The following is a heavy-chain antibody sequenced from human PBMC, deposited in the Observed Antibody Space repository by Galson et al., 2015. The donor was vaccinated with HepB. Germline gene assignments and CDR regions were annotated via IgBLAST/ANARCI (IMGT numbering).Heavy chain of an antibody. D-gene: IGHD3-22*01. Sequence: SLRLSCAASGFTFDDYAMHWVRQAPGKGLEWVSGISWNSGSIGYADSVQGRFTISRGNAKNSLYLQMNSLRAEDTALYFCAKDVFYDSSGNGYFDCWGQGTLVTVSS. CDR2: ISWNSGSI. CDR3: AKDVFYDSSGNGYFDC. V-gene: IGHV3-9*01. CDR1: GFTFDDYA. J-gene: IGHJ4*02.